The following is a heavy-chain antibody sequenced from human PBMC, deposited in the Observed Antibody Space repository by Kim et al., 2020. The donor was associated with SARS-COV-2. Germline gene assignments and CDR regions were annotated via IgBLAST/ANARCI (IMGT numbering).Heavy chain of an antibody. V-gene: IGHV4-39*01. J-gene: IGHJ4*02. Sequence: SETLSLTCTVSGGSISSSSYYWGWIRQPPGKGLEWIGSIYYSGSTYYNPSLKSRVTISVDTSKNQFSLKLSSVTAADTAVYYCARLETWSSSSIDYWGQGTLVTVSS. CDR2: IYYSGST. CDR3: ARLETWSSSSIDY. D-gene: IGHD6-6*01. CDR1: GGSISSSSYY.